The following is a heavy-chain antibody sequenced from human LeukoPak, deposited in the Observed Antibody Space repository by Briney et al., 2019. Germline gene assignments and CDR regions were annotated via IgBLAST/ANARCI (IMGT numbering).Heavy chain of an antibody. CDR1: GVSISSSNW. V-gene: IGHV4-4*02. D-gene: IGHD3-10*01. Sequence: SETLSLTCAVSGVSISSSNWWSWVRQPPGKGLEWIGEIYHSGSTNYNPSLKSRVTISVDTSKNQFSLKLSSVTAADTAVYYCARDRIVGRNYGSAWAFDIWGQGTMVTVSS. J-gene: IGHJ3*02. CDR3: ARDRIVGRNYGSAWAFDI. CDR2: IYHSGST.